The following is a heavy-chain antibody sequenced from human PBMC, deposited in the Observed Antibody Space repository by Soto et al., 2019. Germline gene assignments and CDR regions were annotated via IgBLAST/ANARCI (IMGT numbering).Heavy chain of an antibody. J-gene: IGHJ4*02. CDR3: AKVLKAVAGTYDY. Sequence: EVQLLESGGGLVQPGGSLRLSCAASGFTFSIYAMSWVRQAPGKVLEWVSAISGSADYTYYADSVKGRFAISRDNSKNTLYLQMSSLRAEDTAVYYCAKVLKAVAGTYDYWGQGTLVTVSS. V-gene: IGHV3-23*01. CDR2: ISGSADYT. D-gene: IGHD6-19*01. CDR1: GFTFSIYA.